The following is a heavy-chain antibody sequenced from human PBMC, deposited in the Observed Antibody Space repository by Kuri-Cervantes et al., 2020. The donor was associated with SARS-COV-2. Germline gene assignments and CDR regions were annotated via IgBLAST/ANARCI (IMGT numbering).Heavy chain of an antibody. V-gene: IGHV6-1*01. CDR1: GDSVSSNTAA. J-gene: IGHJ6*02. CDR2: TYYRSKWYN. CDR3: ARVHPGPEFYYGMDV. D-gene: IGHD3-10*01. Sequence: LRLSCAISGDSVSSNTAAWNWIRQSPSRGLEWLGRTYYRSKWYNDYAVSVKSRITINPDTSKNQFSLHLNSVTPEDTAVYYCARVHPGPEFYYGMDVWGQATTVTVSS.